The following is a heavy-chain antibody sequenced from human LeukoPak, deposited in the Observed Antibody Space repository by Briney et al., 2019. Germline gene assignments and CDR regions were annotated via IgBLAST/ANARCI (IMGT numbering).Heavy chain of an antibody. CDR2: FDPEEGET. CDR3: ATDYGGNPRGGAFDI. Sequence: ASVKVSCKVSGYTLTELSMHWVRQAPGKGLEWMGGFDPEEGETIYAQKFQGRVTMTEDTSTDTAYMELSSLRSEDTAVYYCATDYGGNPRGGAFDIWGQGTMVTVSS. CDR1: GYTLTELS. D-gene: IGHD4-23*01. V-gene: IGHV1-24*01. J-gene: IGHJ3*02.